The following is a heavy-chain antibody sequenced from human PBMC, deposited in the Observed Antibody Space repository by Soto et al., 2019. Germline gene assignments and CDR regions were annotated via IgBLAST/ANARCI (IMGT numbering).Heavy chain of an antibody. V-gene: IGHV3-30-3*01. Sequence: GGSLRLSCAASGFTFSSYAMHWVRQAPGKGLEWVAVISYDGSNKYYADSVKGRFTISRDNARNTVYLQMNSLRADDTAVYYCARDQTTRDWFDAWGQGALVTVSS. CDR3: ARDQTTRDWFDA. CDR2: ISYDGSNK. J-gene: IGHJ5*02. D-gene: IGHD4-17*01. CDR1: GFTFSSYA.